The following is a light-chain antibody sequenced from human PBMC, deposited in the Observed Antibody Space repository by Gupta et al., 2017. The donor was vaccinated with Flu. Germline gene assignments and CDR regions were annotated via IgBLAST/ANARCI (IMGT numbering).Light chain of an antibody. CDR1: QSVSSSY. V-gene: IGKV3-20*01. CDR3: QQEGSSPYT. CDR2: GAS. Sequence: EIVLTQSPGTLSLSPGERATLSCRASQSVSSSYLAWYQQKPGQAPRLLIYGASSRATGIPDRFSGSGSGTEFTLTISRLEPEDFAVYYCQQEGSSPYTFGQGTXLEIK. J-gene: IGKJ2*01.